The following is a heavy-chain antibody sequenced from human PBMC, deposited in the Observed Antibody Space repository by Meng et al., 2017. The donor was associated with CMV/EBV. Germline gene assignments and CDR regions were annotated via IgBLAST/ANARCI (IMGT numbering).Heavy chain of an antibody. CDR3: ARVWVRPAVLRFLKSVRFDP. V-gene: IGHV4-34*01. Sequence: RCVPRLLHPCDTLSLTFAIHGWSLRCNSWTWNRPPPGKGLEWIGEINHSGSTTYNPSIKSRVTISVDTSKTQFSLKLSSVTAADTAVYYCARVWVRPAVLRFLKSVRFDPWGQGTLVTVSS. CDR2: INHSGST. J-gene: IGHJ5*02. CDR1: GWSLRCNS. D-gene: IGHD3-3*01.